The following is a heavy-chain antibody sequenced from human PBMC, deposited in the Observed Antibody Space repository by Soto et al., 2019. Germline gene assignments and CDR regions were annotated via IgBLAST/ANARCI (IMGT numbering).Heavy chain of an antibody. CDR2: IIPIFGTA. J-gene: IGHJ6*02. CDR1: GGTFSSYA. Sequence: ASVKVSCKASGGTFSSYAISWVRQAPGQGLEWMGGIIPIFGTANYAQKFQGRVTITADESTSTAYMELSSLRSEDTAVYYCARDRGIAARPVYYYYGMDVWGQGTTVTVLL. D-gene: IGHD6-6*01. CDR3: ARDRGIAARPVYYYYGMDV. V-gene: IGHV1-69*13.